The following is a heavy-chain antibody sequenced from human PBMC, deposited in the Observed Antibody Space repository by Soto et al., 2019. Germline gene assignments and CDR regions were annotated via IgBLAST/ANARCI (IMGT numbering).Heavy chain of an antibody. CDR2: MNPNSGNT. CDR3: ARGSKGSSWYAYWFDP. D-gene: IGHD6-13*01. J-gene: IGHJ5*02. V-gene: IGHV1-8*01. Sequence: QVQLVQSGAEVKKPGASVKVSCKASGYTFTSYDINWVRQATGQGLEWMGWMNPNSGNTGSAQKFQGRVTMTRNTSISTAYMELSSLRSEDTAVYYCARGSKGSSWYAYWFDPWGQGTLVTVSS. CDR1: GYTFTSYD.